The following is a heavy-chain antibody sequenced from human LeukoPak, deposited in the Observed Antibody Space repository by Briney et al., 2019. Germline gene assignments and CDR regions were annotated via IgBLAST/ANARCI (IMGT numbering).Heavy chain of an antibody. CDR3: AKGPNYGDRVDYLES. D-gene: IGHD4/OR15-4a*01. CDR1: GFNFDDYA. V-gene: IGHV3-9*01. J-gene: IGHJ4*02. CDR2: INWKTGNG. Sequence: GRSLRPSCAVSGFNFDDYAMHWVRQAPGRGLEWVSGINWKTGNGIYADSVKGRFTISRDNAKKALFLQMSSLGADDTAVYFCAKGPNYGDRVDYLESWGQGTKVTVSS.